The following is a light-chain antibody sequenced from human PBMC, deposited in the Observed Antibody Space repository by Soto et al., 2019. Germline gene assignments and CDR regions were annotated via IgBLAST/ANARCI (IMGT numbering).Light chain of an antibody. CDR2: DVS. CDR1: SSDVGAYRH. J-gene: IGLJ1*01. Sequence: QSALTQPASVSGSPGQAITISCTGTSSDVGAYRHVSWHQQYPGKAPKLMIYDVSDRPSGVSYRFSGSKSGNTASLTISGLQAEDEADYYCSAYTPSRSYIFGSGTNVTVL. CDR3: SAYTPSRSYI. V-gene: IGLV2-14*01.